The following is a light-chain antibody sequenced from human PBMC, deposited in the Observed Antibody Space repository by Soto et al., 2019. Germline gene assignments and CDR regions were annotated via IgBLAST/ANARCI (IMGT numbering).Light chain of an antibody. CDR3: SSYTSSTNYV. V-gene: IGLV2-14*01. CDR2: EVS. J-gene: IGLJ1*01. CDR1: SIDIAPYNY. Sequence: QSALTQPASVSGSPGQSLPISCTGTSIDIAPYNYVSWYQQHPCKAPKLIIYEVSYRPSGISNRFSGSKSGNTASLTISGLQAEDEADYYCSSYTSSTNYVFGTGTKVTVL.